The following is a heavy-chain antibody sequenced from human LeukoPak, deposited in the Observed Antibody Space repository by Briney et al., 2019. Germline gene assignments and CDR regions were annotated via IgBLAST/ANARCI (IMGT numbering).Heavy chain of an antibody. CDR2: IYYTGTR. J-gene: IGHJ3*02. V-gene: IGHV4-59*08. CDR1: GGTISSHY. Sequence: SETLSLTCTVSGGTISSHYWSWIRQPPGKGLEWIAYIYYTGTRNYNPSLKSRVTISVDTSKNQISLRLSSVTAADTAVYYCARQGIDAFDIWGQGTLVTVSS. CDR3: ARQGIDAFDI.